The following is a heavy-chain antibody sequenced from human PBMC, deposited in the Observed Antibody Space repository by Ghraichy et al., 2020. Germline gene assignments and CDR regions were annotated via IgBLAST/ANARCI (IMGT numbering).Heavy chain of an antibody. J-gene: IGHJ6*02. V-gene: IGHV7-4-1*02. CDR1: GYTFTSYA. D-gene: IGHD2-15*01. CDR2: INTNTGNP. Sequence: ASVKVSCKASGYTFTSYAMNWVRQAPGQGLEWMGWINTNTGNPTYAQGFTGRFVFSLDTSVSTAYLQISSLKAEDTAVYYCARGREGYCSGGSCYSSRYYYGMDVWGQGTTVTVSS. CDR3: ARGREGYCSGGSCYSSRYYYGMDV.